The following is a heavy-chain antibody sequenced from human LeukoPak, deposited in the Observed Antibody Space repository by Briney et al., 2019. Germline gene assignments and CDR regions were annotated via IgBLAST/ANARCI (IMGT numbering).Heavy chain of an antibody. CDR3: ARESGYVEYYFDY. CDR1: GFTFSSYS. Sequence: GGSLRLSCAASGFTFSSYSMNWVRQAPGKGLEWVSSISSSSSYIYYADSVKSRFTISRDNDKNSLYLQMNSLRAEDTAVYYCARESGYVEYYFDYWGQGTLVTVSS. CDR2: ISSSSSYI. J-gene: IGHJ4*02. V-gene: IGHV3-21*01. D-gene: IGHD5-12*01.